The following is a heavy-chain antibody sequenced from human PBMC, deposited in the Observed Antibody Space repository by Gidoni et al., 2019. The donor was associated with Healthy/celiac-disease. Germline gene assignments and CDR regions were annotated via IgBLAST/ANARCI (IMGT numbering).Heavy chain of an antibody. CDR3: AHNGQWLAPFDY. J-gene: IGHJ4*02. CDR1: GGSISSSSYY. CDR2: IYYRGST. Sequence: QLQLQESGPGLVKPSETLSLTCTVPGGSISSSSYYWGWIRQPPGKGLEWIGSIYYRGSTYYNPSLKSRVTISVDTSKNQFSLKLSSVTAADTAVYYCAHNGQWLAPFDYWGQGTLVTVFS. V-gene: IGHV4-39*01. D-gene: IGHD6-19*01.